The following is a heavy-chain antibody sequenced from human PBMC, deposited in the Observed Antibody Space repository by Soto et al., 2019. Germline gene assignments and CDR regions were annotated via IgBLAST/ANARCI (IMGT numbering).Heavy chain of an antibody. Sequence: GGSLRLSCAASGFSFSDFSMNWFRQAPGKGLEWVAVISYDGSHKYYADSVKGRFTISRDNSKNTLYLQMNSLRAEDTAVYYCARDLGGTTTYYYYGMDVWGQGTTVTVSS. V-gene: IGHV3-30-3*01. CDR2: ISYDGSHK. CDR1: GFSFSDFS. CDR3: ARDLGGTTTYYYYGMDV. J-gene: IGHJ6*02. D-gene: IGHD1-7*01.